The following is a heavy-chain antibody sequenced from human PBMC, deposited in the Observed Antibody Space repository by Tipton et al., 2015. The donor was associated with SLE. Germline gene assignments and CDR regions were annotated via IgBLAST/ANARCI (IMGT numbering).Heavy chain of an antibody. J-gene: IGHJ3*02. V-gene: IGHV4-59*12. Sequence: TLSLTCTVSGGSISSYYWSWIRQPPGKGLEWIGYIYYSGSTNYNPSLKSRVTISVDTSKNQFSLKLSSVTAADTAVYYCASELVPAAYIWGQGTMVTVSS. CDR1: GGSISSYY. D-gene: IGHD2-2*01. CDR3: ASELVPAAYI. CDR2: IYYSGST.